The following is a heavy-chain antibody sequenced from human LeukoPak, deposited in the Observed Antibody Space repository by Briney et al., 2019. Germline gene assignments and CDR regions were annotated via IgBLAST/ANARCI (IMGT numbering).Heavy chain of an antibody. Sequence: ASVKVSCKASGYTFAGYYMHWVRQAPGQGLEWMGWINPNSGGTNYAQKFQGRVTMTRDTSISTAYMELSRLRSDDTAVYYCARDVDIVVVPAATDLYYYYMDVWGKGTTVTISS. V-gene: IGHV1-2*02. D-gene: IGHD2-2*01. CDR2: INPNSGGT. CDR3: ARDVDIVVVPAATDLYYYYMDV. CDR1: GYTFAGYY. J-gene: IGHJ6*03.